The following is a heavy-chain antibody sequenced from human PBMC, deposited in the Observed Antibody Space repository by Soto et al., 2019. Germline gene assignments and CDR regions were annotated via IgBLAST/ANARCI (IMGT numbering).Heavy chain of an antibody. Sequence: GASVKVSCKASGYTFTGYYMHWVLQAPGQGLEWMGWINPNSGGTNYAQKFQGWVTMTRDTSISTAYMELSRLRSDDAAVYYCARDGQVTIFGVASWYYMDVWGKGTTVTVSS. CDR1: GYTFTGYY. D-gene: IGHD3-3*01. CDR2: INPNSGGT. J-gene: IGHJ6*03. CDR3: ARDGQVTIFGVASWYYMDV. V-gene: IGHV1-2*04.